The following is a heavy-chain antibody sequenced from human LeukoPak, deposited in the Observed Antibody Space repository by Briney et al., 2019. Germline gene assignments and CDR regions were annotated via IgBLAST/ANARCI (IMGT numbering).Heavy chain of an antibody. D-gene: IGHD5-12*01. CDR1: GYTFTSYY. CDR3: ARDGQSRLRGNWFDP. CDR2: INPSGGST. Sequence: ASVKVSCKASGYTFTSYYMHWVRQAPGQGLEWMGIINPSGGSTSYAQKFQGRVTMTRDTSMSTVYMELSSLRSEDTAVYYCARDGQSRLRGNWFDPWGQGTLVTVSS. V-gene: IGHV1-46*01. J-gene: IGHJ5*02.